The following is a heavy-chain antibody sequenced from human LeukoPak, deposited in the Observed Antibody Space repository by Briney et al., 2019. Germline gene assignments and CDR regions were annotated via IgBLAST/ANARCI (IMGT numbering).Heavy chain of an antibody. V-gene: IGHV3-74*01. J-gene: IGHJ4*02. CDR2: INSDGSDT. CDR3: ARDPYQPLFFDY. D-gene: IGHD2-2*01. Sequence: GGSLRLSCAASGFTFSGYWMHWVRQAPGKGLVWVSRINSDGSDTTYADFVKGRFIISRDNVKNTLYLQMNSLRAEDTAVYYCARDPYQPLFFDYWGQGSLVTVSS. CDR1: GFTFSGYW.